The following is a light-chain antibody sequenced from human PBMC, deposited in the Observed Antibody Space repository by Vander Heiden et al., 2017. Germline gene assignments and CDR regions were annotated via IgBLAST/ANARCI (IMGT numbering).Light chain of an antibody. Sequence: EIVFTQSSGTISSSPGERATLSCRACQCVSSSYLAWDQRKPGQAPRLLIYGSSSRATGIPDRFSGSRSGTDFTLTISRLEPEDFAVYYCQQYGSSLLTFGGGTKVEIK. J-gene: IGKJ4*01. CDR1: QCVSSSY. CDR2: GSS. CDR3: QQYGSSLLT. V-gene: IGKV3-20*01.